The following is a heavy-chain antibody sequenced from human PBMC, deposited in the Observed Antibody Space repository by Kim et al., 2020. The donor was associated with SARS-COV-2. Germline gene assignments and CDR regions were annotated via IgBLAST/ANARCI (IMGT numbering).Heavy chain of an antibody. J-gene: IGHJ5*02. V-gene: IGHV4-59*09. Sequence: NYNPSLTSRVTVSVDTSKHQFSLKLRSVTAAETAVNYCARGGGYSGRFDPWGQGTLVTVSS. CDR3: ARGGGYSGRFDP. D-gene: IGHD3-10*01.